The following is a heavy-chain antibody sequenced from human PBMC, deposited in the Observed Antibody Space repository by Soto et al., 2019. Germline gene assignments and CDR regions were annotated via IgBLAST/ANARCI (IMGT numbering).Heavy chain of an antibody. Sequence: GGSLRLSCAASGFTVSSNYMSWVRQAPGKGLEWVSVIYSGGSTYYADSVKGSFPISRDNPKNTLYLQMNSLRAEDTALSYCARVPPPPDIVVVVPAIPHDAFDIWGQGTMVTVSS. CDR1: GFTVSSNY. V-gene: IGHV3-66*01. J-gene: IGHJ3*02. CDR3: ARVPPPPDIVVVVPAIPHDAFDI. CDR2: IYSGGST. D-gene: IGHD2-15*01.